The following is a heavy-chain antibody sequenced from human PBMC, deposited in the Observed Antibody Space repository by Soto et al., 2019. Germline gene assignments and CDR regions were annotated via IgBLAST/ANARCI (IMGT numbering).Heavy chain of an antibody. CDR1: GYTFTSYS. CDR3: GVASCGDCYLIEQ. CDR2: INPGNGYT. V-gene: IGHV1-3*01. Sequence: QVQLVQSGAEVKMPGASVKVSCKASGYTFTSYSMHWVRQAPGQRLEWMGRINPGNGYTKYSQRFQGRVTITRDTSASTAYMELGSLRSEDTAVYYCGVASCGDCYLIEQWGQGTLVTVSS. J-gene: IGHJ4*02. D-gene: IGHD2-21*01.